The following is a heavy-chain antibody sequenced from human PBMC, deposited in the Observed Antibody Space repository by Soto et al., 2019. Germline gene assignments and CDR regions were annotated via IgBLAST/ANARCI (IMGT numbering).Heavy chain of an antibody. CDR2: INHSGST. D-gene: IGHD1-26*01. CDR1: GGSFSGYY. V-gene: IGHV4-34*01. CDR3: ARVSGVELKDAFDI. Sequence: SETLSLTCAVYGGSFSGYYWSWIRQPPGKGLEWIGEINHSGSTNYNPSLKSRVTISVDTSKNQFSLKLSSVTAADTAVYYCARVSGVELKDAFDIWGQGTMVTVSS. J-gene: IGHJ3*02.